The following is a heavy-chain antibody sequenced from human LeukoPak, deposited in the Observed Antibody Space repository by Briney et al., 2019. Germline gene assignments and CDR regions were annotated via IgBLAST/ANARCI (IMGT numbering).Heavy chain of an antibody. D-gene: IGHD3-10*01. J-gene: IGHJ1*01. Sequence: GGSLRLSCAASGFTFSSYAMSWVRQAPGKGLEWVSAISGSGGSTYYADSVKGRFTISRDNSKNTLYLQMNSLRAEDTAVYYCARGRNVVRGVINAEYFQHWGQGTLVTVSS. CDR2: ISGSGGST. CDR3: ARGRNVVRGVINAEYFQH. CDR1: GFTFSSYA. V-gene: IGHV3-23*01.